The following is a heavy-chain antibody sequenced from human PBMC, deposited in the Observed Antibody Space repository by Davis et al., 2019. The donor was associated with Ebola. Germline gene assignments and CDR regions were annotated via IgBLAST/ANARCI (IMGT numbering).Heavy chain of an antibody. J-gene: IGHJ4*02. D-gene: IGHD3-16*01. CDR1: GFTFSIYS. V-gene: IGHV3-23*01. Sequence: GESLKISCAASGFTFSIYSMSWVRQAPGKGLEWVSAISGSGVFYTDPVKGRFTVYRDNSKNTLYLQMNSLRAEDTAVYYCARDPGAYFFDYWGQGILVTVSS. CDR3: ARDPGAYFFDY. CDR2: ISGSGV.